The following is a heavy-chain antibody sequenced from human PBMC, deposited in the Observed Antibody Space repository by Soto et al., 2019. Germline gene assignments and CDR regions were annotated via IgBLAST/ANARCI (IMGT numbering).Heavy chain of an antibody. CDR3: GSESGETWDYEAY. D-gene: IGHD1-7*01. V-gene: IGHV4-4*07. J-gene: IGHJ4*02. CDR2: ISNNGNA. Sequence: SETLSLTCTVSGGSISSYRWSLIRQPAWKGLEWIGGISNNGNAQYNPSLKSRVTVSVDTSRNQFFLNLHSVTAADSAVYFCGSESGETWDYEAYWGQGTPVTVSS. CDR1: GGSISSYR.